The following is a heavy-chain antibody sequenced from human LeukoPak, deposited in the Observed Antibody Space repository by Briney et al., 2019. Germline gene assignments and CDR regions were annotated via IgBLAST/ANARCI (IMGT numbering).Heavy chain of an antibody. CDR2: ISYDGSNK. Sequence: PGGSLRLSCVASGFTFSDYYMSWVRQAPGKGLEWVAVISYDGSNKYYADSVKGRFTISRDNSKNTLYLQMNSLRAEDTAVYYCASHAKGGYSYGFPFDYWGQGTLVTVSS. D-gene: IGHD5-18*01. J-gene: IGHJ4*02. V-gene: IGHV3-30*03. CDR3: ASHAKGGYSYGFPFDY. CDR1: GFTFSDYY.